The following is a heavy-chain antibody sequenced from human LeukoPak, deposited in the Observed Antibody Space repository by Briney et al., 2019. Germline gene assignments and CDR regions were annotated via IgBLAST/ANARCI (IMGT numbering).Heavy chain of an antibody. D-gene: IGHD4-17*01. J-gene: IGHJ5*02. Sequence: ASVKVSCTASGYTFTGYYMHWVRQAPGQGLACMGWINPNSGGTNYAQKFQGRVTMTRDTSISTAYMELSRLRSDDTAVYYCARDHGDYSGGFDPWGQGTLVTVSS. CDR1: GYTFTGYY. V-gene: IGHV1-2*02. CDR2: INPNSGGT. CDR3: ARDHGDYSGGFDP.